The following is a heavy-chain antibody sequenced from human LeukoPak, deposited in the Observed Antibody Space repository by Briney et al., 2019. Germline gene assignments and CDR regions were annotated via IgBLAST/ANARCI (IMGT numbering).Heavy chain of an antibody. CDR3: ARLSSSNWYWIDY. Sequence: SGTLSLTCTVSGGSTSRSNYYWGWIRQPPGKGLEWIGSIYYSGSTYYNPSLKSRITISVDTSKNQFSLKLSSVTAADTAVYYCARLSSSNWYWIDYWGQGTLVTVSS. CDR2: IYYSGST. J-gene: IGHJ4*02. CDR1: GGSTSRSNYY. V-gene: IGHV4-39*01. D-gene: IGHD6-13*01.